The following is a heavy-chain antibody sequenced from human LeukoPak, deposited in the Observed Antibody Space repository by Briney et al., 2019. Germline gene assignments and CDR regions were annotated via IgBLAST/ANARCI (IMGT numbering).Heavy chain of an antibody. V-gene: IGHV3-66*01. CDR1: GFTVSSNY. CDR2: IYSGGST. J-gene: IGHJ4*02. Sequence: SGGSLRLSCAASGFTVSSNYMCWVRQAPGKGLEWVSVIYSGGSTYYADSVKGRFTISRDNSKNTLYLQMNSLRAEDTAVYYCASTPLGTGYSSSWVPPYFDYWGQGTLVTVSS. CDR3: ASTPLGTGYSSSWVPPYFDY. D-gene: IGHD6-13*01.